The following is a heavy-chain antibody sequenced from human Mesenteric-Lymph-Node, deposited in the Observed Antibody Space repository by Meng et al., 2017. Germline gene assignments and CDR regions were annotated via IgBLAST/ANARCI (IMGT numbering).Heavy chain of an antibody. D-gene: IGHD3-10*01. J-gene: IGHJ4*02. Sequence: ASVKVSCKASGYTFTGYYMHWVRQAPGQGLEWMGRINPNSGGTNYAQKFQGRVTMTRDTSISTAYMELSRLRSDDTAVYYCARDGYGSGSYWVDYWGQGTLVTVSS. CDR2: INPNSGGT. V-gene: IGHV1-2*06. CDR1: GYTFTGYY. CDR3: ARDGYGSGSYWVDY.